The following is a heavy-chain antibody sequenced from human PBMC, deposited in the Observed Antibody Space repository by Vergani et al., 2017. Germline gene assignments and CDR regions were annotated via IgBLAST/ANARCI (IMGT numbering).Heavy chain of an antibody. CDR2: IKEDGSEE. Sequence: EVQLVESGGGLVQPGGSLRLSCVASGFTFSSYWMSWVRQAPGKGLEWVANIKEDGSEEYYVDSVKGRFTISRDNAKNSLSLQMNSLRAEDTAVYYCASGESMRRGYFQHWGQGTLVTVSS. J-gene: IGHJ1*01. D-gene: IGHD3-10*01. V-gene: IGHV3-7*03. CDR1: GFTFSSYW. CDR3: ASGESMRRGYFQH.